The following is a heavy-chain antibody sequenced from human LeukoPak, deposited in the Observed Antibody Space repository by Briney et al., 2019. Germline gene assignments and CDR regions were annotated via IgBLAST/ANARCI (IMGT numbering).Heavy chain of an antibody. V-gene: IGHV3-74*01. CDR2: INSDGSST. D-gene: IGHD3-22*01. CDR1: GFTFSSYW. CDR3: ARGRLGRYYDSSGYYCLDY. J-gene: IGHJ4*02. Sequence: GGSLRLSCAASGFTFSSYWMHWVRQAPGKGLVWVSRINSDGSSTTYADSVKGRFTISRDNAKNTLYLQMNSLRAEDTAVYYCARGRLGRYYDSSGYYCLDYWGQGTLVTVSS.